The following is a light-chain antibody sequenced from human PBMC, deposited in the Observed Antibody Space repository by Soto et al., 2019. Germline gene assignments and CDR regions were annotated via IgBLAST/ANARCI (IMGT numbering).Light chain of an antibody. Sequence: QSALTQPPSASGSPGQSVTISCTGTRSDVGGYNYVSWYQQHPGKAPKLMISEVSKRPSGVPDRFSGSKSGNTASLTVSGLQAEDEADYYCSSFAGSNVVFGGGTKVTVL. CDR2: EVS. J-gene: IGLJ2*01. V-gene: IGLV2-8*01. CDR1: RSDVGGYNY. CDR3: SSFAGSNVV.